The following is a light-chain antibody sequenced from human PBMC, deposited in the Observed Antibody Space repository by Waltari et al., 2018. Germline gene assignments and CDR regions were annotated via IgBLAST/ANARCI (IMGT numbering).Light chain of an antibody. CDR2: YDN. CDR1: NSNIGNNA. V-gene: IGLV1-36*01. J-gene: IGLJ3*02. Sequence: QSVLTQPPSVSEAPRQWVTISCSGSNSNIGNNAVNWYQKLPGKAPKLLIYYDNLRWPGGSDRFSGSRSDTSASLAISGLQSEDEADYYCEAWDDTLNGVVFGGGTKLTVL. CDR3: EAWDDTLNGVV.